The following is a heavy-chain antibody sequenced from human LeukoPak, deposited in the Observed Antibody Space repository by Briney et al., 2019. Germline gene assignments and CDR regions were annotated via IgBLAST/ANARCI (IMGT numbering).Heavy chain of an antibody. J-gene: IGHJ4*02. Sequence: PGGSLRLSCVASGFTLSSYWMHWVRQAPGKGLVWVSHINTDGSSTNYADSVKGRFTISRDTAKNTLYLQMNSVRAEDTAVYYCARFGWVPPTHFDYWGQGTLVTVSS. CDR2: INTDGSST. V-gene: IGHV3-74*01. CDR1: GFTLSSYW. CDR3: ARFGWVPPTHFDY. D-gene: IGHD2-15*01.